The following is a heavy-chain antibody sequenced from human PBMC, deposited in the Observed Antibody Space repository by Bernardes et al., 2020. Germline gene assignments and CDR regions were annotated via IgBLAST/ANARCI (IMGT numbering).Heavy chain of an antibody. D-gene: IGHD6-6*01. CDR1: GFTFSSYC. Sequence: VGSLRLSCAASGFTFSSYCMNWVRQAPGKGLEWVSSISSRSSYIYYADSVKGRFTISRDNAKNSLYLQMNSLRAEDTAVYYCARGTDYTTSSDYYFYYYMDVWGKGTTVTVSS. CDR3: ARGTDYTTSSDYYFYYYMDV. J-gene: IGHJ6*03. V-gene: IGHV3-21*01. CDR2: ISSRSSYI.